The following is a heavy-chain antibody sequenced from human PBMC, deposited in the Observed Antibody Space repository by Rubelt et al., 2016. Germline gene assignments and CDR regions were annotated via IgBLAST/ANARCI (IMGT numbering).Heavy chain of an antibody. CDR3: TTGCDAFDI. CDR1: GYTFTNYY. D-gene: IGHD1-1*01. V-gene: IGHV5-51*01. J-gene: IGHJ3*02. Sequence: EVQLVQSGAEVKKPGESLKISCKGSGYTFTNYYIGWVRQMPGKGLEWMGIIYPGDSSTRYSPSCQGKVTISADKSINTAYLQCSSLKASDTAIYYCTTGCDAFDICGQGTMVTVSS. CDR2: IYPGDSST.